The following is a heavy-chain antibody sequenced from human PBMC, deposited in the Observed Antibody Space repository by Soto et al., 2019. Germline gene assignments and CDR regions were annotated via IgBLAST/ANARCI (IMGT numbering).Heavy chain of an antibody. D-gene: IGHD1-26*01. Sequence: ASVKVSCKASGYTFTSYGISWVRQAPGQGLEWMGWISAYNGNTNYAQKLQGRVTMTTDTSTSTAYMELRSLRSDDTAVYYCARGALTNTIVGATTDLDYYYGMDVWGQGTTVTVSS. CDR1: GYTFTSYG. CDR2: ISAYNGNT. CDR3: ARGALTNTIVGATTDLDYYYGMDV. J-gene: IGHJ6*02. V-gene: IGHV1-18*01.